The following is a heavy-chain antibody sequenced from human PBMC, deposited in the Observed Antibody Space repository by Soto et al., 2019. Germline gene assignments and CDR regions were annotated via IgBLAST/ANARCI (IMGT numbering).Heavy chain of an antibody. CDR1: GDSVSSNSAA. CDR3: ARDPLYYYDSSGYYSFDY. D-gene: IGHD3-22*01. V-gene: IGHV6-1*01. Sequence: SQTLSLTCAISGDSVSSNSAAWNWIRQSPSRGLEWLGRTYYRSKWYNDYAVSVKSRITINPDTSKNQFSLQLNSVTPEDTAVYYCARDPLYYYDSSGYYSFDYWGQGTLVTVSS. J-gene: IGHJ4*02. CDR2: TYYRSKWYN.